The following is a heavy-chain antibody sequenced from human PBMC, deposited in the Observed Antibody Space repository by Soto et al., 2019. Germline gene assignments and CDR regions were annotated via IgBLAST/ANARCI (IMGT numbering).Heavy chain of an antibody. CDR2: ISGSGGST. D-gene: IGHD1-26*01. CDR3: AKCFALLHYYYYYGMDV. J-gene: IGHJ6*02. Sequence: GGSLRLSCAASGFTFSSYAMSWVRQAPGKGLEWVSAISGSGGSTYYADSVKGRFTISRDNSKNTLYLQMNSLRAEDTAVYYCAKCFALLHYYYYYGMDVWGQGTTVTVYS. CDR1: GFTFSSYA. V-gene: IGHV3-23*01.